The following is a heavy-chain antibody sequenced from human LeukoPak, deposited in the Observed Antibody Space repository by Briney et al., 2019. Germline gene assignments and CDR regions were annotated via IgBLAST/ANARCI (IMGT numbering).Heavy chain of an antibody. Sequence: GGSLRLSCAASGFTFSSNWMHWVRHVPGKGLVWVSRISSDGSTTTYADSVKGRFTISRDNAKNTLYLQINSLRAEDTAVYYCAGSTANAFDIWGQGTMVTVSS. J-gene: IGHJ3*02. D-gene: IGHD4-11*01. CDR3: AGSTANAFDI. CDR2: ISSDGSTT. CDR1: GFTFSSNW. V-gene: IGHV3-74*03.